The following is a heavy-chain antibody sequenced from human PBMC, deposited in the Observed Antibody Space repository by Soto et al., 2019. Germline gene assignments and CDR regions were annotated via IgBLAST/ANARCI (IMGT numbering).Heavy chain of an antibody. Sequence: GGSLRLSCAASGFTFSSYAISWVRQAPGKGLEWVSAISGSGGSTYYADSVKGRFTISRDNSKNTLYLQMNSLRAEDTALYYCAKDLWRIAVADDYWGQGTLVTVSS. D-gene: IGHD6-19*01. J-gene: IGHJ4*02. CDR2: ISGSGGST. V-gene: IGHV3-23*01. CDR1: GFTFSSYA. CDR3: AKDLWRIAVADDY.